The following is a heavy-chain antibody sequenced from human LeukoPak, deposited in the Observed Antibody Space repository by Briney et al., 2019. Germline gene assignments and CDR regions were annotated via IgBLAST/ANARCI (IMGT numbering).Heavy chain of an antibody. V-gene: IGHV3-30-3*01. CDR2: ISYDGSNK. Sequence: GRSLRLSCAASGFTFSSYAMHWVRQAPGKGLEWVAVISYDGSNKYYADSVKGRFTISRDNSKNTLYLQMNSLGAEDTAVYYRARPEQGGWSPPYFDYWGQGTLVTVSS. D-gene: IGHD1-14*01. J-gene: IGHJ4*02. CDR3: ARPEQGGWSPPYFDY. CDR1: GFTFSSYA.